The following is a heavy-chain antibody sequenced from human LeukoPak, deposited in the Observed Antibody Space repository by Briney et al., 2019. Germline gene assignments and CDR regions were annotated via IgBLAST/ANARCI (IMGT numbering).Heavy chain of an antibody. CDR2: IKQDGSEK. CDR1: GFTFSSYW. V-gene: IGHV3-7*01. J-gene: IGHJ6*03. Sequence: GGSLRLSCAASGFTFSSYWMSWVRQAPGKGLEWVANIKQDGSEKYYVDSVKGRFTISRDNAKNSLYLQMNSLRAEDTAVYYCARGGIAVAGTRENHYYYYMDVWGEGTTVTVSS. CDR3: ARGGIAVAGTRENHYYYYMDV. D-gene: IGHD6-19*01.